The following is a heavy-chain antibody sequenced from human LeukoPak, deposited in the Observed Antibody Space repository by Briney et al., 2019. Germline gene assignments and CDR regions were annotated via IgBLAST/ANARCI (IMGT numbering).Heavy chain of an antibody. Sequence: PGGSLRLSCAASGFTFSNFWMHWVRQAPGKGLVWVSRINGDGRSISYADSVKGRFTISRDNAKNTLYLQMNSLRAEDTAVYYCARARIAAAGNGWFDPWGQGTLVTVSS. CDR2: INGDGRSI. D-gene: IGHD6-13*01. CDR1: GFTFSNFW. J-gene: IGHJ5*02. CDR3: ARARIAAAGNGWFDP. V-gene: IGHV3-74*01.